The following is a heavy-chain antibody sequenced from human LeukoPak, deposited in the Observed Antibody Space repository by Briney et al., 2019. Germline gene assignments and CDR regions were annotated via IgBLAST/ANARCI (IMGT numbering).Heavy chain of an antibody. V-gene: IGHV4-61*02. CDR3: AREGDIVVVPAAPFDY. D-gene: IGHD2-2*01. Sequence: SQTLSLTCTVSGGSISSGSYYLSWIRQPAGKGLEWIGRIYTSGSTNYNPSLKSRVTISVDTSKNQFSLKLSSVTAADTAVYYCAREGDIVVVPAAPFDYWGQGTLVTVSS. J-gene: IGHJ4*02. CDR1: GGSISSGSYY. CDR2: IYTSGST.